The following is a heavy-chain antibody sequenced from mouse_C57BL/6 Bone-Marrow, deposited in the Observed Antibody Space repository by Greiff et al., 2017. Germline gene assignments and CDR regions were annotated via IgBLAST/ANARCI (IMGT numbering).Heavy chain of an antibody. D-gene: IGHD1-1*01. J-gene: IGHJ3*01. CDR2: IYPRDGST. CDR3: AQYGSSSWFAY. V-gene: IGHV1-78*01. Sequence: ASVKLSCKVSGYTFTDHTIHWMKQRPEQGLEWIGYIYPRDGSTKYNEKFKGKATLTADKSSSTAYMQLNSLTSEDSAVYFCAQYGSSSWFAYWGQGTLVTVSA. CDR1: GYTFTDHT.